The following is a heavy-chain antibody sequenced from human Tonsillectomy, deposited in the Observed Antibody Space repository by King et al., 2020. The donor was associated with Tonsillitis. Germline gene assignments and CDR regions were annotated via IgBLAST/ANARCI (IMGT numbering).Heavy chain of an antibody. CDR1: GFTFSSYT. Sequence: VQLVESGGGLVKPGGSLRLSCAVSGFTFSSYTMNWVRQAPGKGLEWVSAISSSSSYIYNADSVKGRFTISRDNAKNSLYLQMNSQRAEDTAVYYCATALLMTTVTRGFQHWGQGTLVTVSS. V-gene: IGHV3-21*06. D-gene: IGHD4-17*01. J-gene: IGHJ1*01. CDR2: ISSSSSYI. CDR3: ATALLMTTVTRGFQH.